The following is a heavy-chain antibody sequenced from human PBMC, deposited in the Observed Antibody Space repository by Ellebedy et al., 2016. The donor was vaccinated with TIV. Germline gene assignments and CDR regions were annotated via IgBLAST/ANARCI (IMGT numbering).Heavy chain of an antibody. CDR3: AREATYYDFWSGYYTGGLYYYYMDV. V-gene: IGHV1-2*02. D-gene: IGHD3-3*01. Sequence: ASVKVSXXASGYTFTGYYMHWVRQAPGQGLEWMGWINPNSGGTNYAQKLQGRVTMTTDTSTGTAYMELRSLRSDDTAVYYCAREATYYDFWSGYYTGGLYYYYMDVWGKGTTVTVSS. CDR1: GYTFTGYY. J-gene: IGHJ6*03. CDR2: INPNSGGT.